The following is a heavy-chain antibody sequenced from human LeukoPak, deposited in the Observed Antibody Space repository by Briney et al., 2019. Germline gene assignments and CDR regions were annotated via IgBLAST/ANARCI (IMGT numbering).Heavy chain of an antibody. CDR2: VYYSGST. D-gene: IGHD6-13*01. CDR3: VRAAGSSSWST. CDR1: GGSISSYY. Sequence: PSGTLSLTCTVSGGSISSYYWSWIRQPPGKGLEWIGYVYYSGSTSYNPSLKSRVYISVDTSNNQFSLKLRSVTAADTAVYYCVRAAGSSSWSTWGQGALVTVSS. J-gene: IGHJ5*02. V-gene: IGHV4-59*01.